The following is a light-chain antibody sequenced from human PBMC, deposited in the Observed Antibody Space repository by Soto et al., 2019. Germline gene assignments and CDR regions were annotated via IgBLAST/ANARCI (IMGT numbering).Light chain of an antibody. CDR1: SSDVGGYNY. Sequence: QSVLAQPASVSGSPGESITISCTGTSSDVGGYNYVSWYQLHPGKAPKLMVYEASNRPSGVSNRFSGSKSGNTASLTISGLQAEDEADYYCSSYTSSTAYVFGTGAKV. V-gene: IGLV2-14*01. J-gene: IGLJ1*01. CDR2: EAS. CDR3: SSYTSSTAYV.